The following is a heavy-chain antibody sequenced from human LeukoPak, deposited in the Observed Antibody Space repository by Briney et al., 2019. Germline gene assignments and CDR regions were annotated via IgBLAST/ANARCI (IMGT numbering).Heavy chain of an antibody. D-gene: IGHD3-3*02. Sequence: GGALRLSCAASGFTFSSYWMSWVRQAPGKGLEGLCAINYNGAITDYADSVKGRFTISRDNAKNSLYPRMDSLRAEDTALYYCARARLGPSFSVSHFDLWGQGTLVTVSS. J-gene: IGHJ4*02. CDR1: GFTFSSYW. CDR3: ARARLGPSFSVSHFDL. V-gene: IGHV3-20*04. CDR2: INYNGAIT.